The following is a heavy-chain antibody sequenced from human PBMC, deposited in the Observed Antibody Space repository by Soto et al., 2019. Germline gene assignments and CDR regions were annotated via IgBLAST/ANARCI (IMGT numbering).Heavy chain of an antibody. CDR1: GFTFSSYS. Sequence: EVQLVESGGGLVKPGGSLRLSCAASGFTFSSYSMNWVRQAPGKGLEWVSSISSSSSYIYYADSVKGRFTISRDNAKNSLYLQMNSLRAEDTAVYYCARDRSRYYDFWSGYYTNWFDPWGQGTLVTVSS. V-gene: IGHV3-21*01. CDR3: ARDRSRYYDFWSGYYTNWFDP. J-gene: IGHJ5*02. CDR2: ISSSSSYI. D-gene: IGHD3-3*01.